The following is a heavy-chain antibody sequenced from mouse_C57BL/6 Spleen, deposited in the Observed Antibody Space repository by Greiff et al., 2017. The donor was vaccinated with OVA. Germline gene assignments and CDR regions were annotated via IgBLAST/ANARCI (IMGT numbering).Heavy chain of an antibody. Sequence: EVQLQESGPELVKPGASVKMSCKASGYTFTDYNMHWVKQSHGKSLEWIGYINPNNGGTSYNQKFKGKATLTVNKSSSTAYMELRSLTSEDSAVYYCARKDYYGNWDWYFDVWGTGTTVTVSS. CDR2: INPNNGGT. D-gene: IGHD2-1*01. CDR3: ARKDYYGNWDWYFDV. J-gene: IGHJ1*03. V-gene: IGHV1-22*01. CDR1: GYTFTDYN.